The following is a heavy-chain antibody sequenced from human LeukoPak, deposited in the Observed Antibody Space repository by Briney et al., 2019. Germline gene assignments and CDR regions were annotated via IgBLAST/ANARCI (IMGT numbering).Heavy chain of an antibody. CDR3: ASQGRYGGNYFDY. CDR1: GFTFSSYA. Sequence: GGSLRLSCAASGFTFSSYAMTWVRQAPGKGLEWVSVSSGSGGSTYYADSVKGRFTISRDNSKNTLYLQMNSLRAEDTAVYYCASQGRYGGNYFDYWGQGTLVTVSS. D-gene: IGHD1-26*01. J-gene: IGHJ4*02. V-gene: IGHV3-23*01. CDR2: SSGSGGST.